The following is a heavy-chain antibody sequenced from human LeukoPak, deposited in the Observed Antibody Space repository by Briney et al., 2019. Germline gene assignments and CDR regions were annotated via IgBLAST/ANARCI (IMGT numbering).Heavy chain of an antibody. CDR1: GYTFTSYG. D-gene: IGHD3-22*01. CDR3: ARGKGHSSGPGDFQH. Sequence: ASVKVSCKASGYTFTSYGISWVRQAPGQGLEWMGWISAYNGNTNYAQKLQGRVTMATDTSTSTAYKELRSLRSDDTAVYYCARGKGHSSGPGDFQHWGQGTLVTVSS. V-gene: IGHV1-18*01. CDR2: ISAYNGNT. J-gene: IGHJ1*01.